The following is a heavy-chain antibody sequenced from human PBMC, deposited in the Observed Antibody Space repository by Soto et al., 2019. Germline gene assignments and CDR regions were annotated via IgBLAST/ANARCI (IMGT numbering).Heavy chain of an antibody. V-gene: IGHV3-48*01. CDR3: AKNPGYYYDSTGYHFDY. CDR1: GFPFSSYS. J-gene: IGHJ4*02. CDR2: ISSSSSTI. Sequence: EGSMGVNCADAGFPFSSYSKNWVRKDTGKGLEWVSYISSSSSTIYYVDSVRGRFTISRDNAKNSLYLQMNSLRAEDTAVDYCAKNPGYYYDSTGYHFDYWGQGTLVTVSS. D-gene: IGHD3-22*01.